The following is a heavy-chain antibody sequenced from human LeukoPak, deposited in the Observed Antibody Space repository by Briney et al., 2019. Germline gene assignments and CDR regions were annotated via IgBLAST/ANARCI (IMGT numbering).Heavy chain of an antibody. Sequence: PGGSLRLSCAASGFTFSSYAIHWVRQAPGKGLEWVAVISYDGSNKYYADSVKGRFTISRDNSKNTLYLQMNSLRAEDTAVYYCARAGVVTAILGAFDIWGQGTMVTVSS. CDR3: ARAGVVTAILGAFDI. V-gene: IGHV3-30-3*01. CDR1: GFTFSSYA. J-gene: IGHJ3*02. CDR2: ISYDGSNK. D-gene: IGHD2-21*02.